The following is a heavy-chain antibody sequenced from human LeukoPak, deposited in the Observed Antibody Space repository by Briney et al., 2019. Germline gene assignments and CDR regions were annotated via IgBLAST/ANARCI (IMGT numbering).Heavy chain of an antibody. V-gene: IGHV1-69*13. D-gene: IGHD3-22*01. CDR3: ARQITYYYDSSGYYLPFELGY. CDR1: GGTFSGYA. Sequence: SVTVSCAASGGTFSGYASSWVRQPPGQGLEWMGGIIRSCGTANYAQQSQGRVTIHADEHTSTAYMELSSLRSEDTDVYYCARQITYYYDSSGYYLPFELGYWGQGTLVTVSS. CDR2: IIRSCGTA. J-gene: IGHJ4*02.